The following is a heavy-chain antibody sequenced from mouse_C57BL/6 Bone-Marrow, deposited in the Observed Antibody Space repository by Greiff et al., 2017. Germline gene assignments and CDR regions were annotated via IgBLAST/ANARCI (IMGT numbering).Heavy chain of an antibody. CDR2: IYPGSGST. CDR1: GYTFTSYW. V-gene: IGHV1-55*01. D-gene: IGHD2-14*01. Sequence: QVQLQQPGAELVKPGASVKMSCKASGYTFTSYWITWVKRRPGQGLEWIGDIYPGSGSTNYNEKFKSKATLTVDTSSSTAYMQLSSLTSEDSAVYYCAREGVRLYYAMDYWGQGTSVTVSS. CDR3: AREGVRLYYAMDY. J-gene: IGHJ4*01.